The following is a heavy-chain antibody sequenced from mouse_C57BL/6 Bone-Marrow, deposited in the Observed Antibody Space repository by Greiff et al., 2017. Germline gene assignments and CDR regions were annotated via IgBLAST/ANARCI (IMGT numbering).Heavy chain of an antibody. CDR1: GFSFNTYA. Sequence: EVQLVESGGGLVQPKGSLKLSCAASGFSFNTYAMNWVRQAPGKGLEWVARIRSKSNNYATYYADSVKDRFTISRDDSESMLYLQMNNLKTEDTAMYYCVRPIYYDYDGYFDVWGTGTTVTVSS. J-gene: IGHJ1*03. D-gene: IGHD2-4*01. CDR3: VRPIYYDYDGYFDV. V-gene: IGHV10-1*01. CDR2: IRSKSNNYAT.